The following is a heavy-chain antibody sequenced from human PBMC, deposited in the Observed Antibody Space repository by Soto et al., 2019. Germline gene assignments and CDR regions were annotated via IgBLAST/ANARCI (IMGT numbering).Heavy chain of an antibody. D-gene: IGHD3-22*01. CDR1: GGSFSGYY. J-gene: IGHJ3*02. Sequence: SETLSLTCAVYGGSFSGYYWSWIRQPPGKGLEWIGEINHSGSTNYNPYLKSRVTISVDTSKNQFSLKLSSVTAADTAVYYCGRALDYYDSSGYGTRDAFDIWGQGTMVTVSS. CDR2: INHSGST. V-gene: IGHV4-34*01. CDR3: GRALDYYDSSGYGTRDAFDI.